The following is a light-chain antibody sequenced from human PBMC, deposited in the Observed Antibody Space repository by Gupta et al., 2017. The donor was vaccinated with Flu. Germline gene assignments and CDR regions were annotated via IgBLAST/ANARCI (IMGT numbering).Light chain of an antibody. CDR2: GKN. CDR3: NSRDSSGNYVRV. V-gene: IGLV3-19*01. CDR1: SLRSYY. Sequence: SSELTQDPAVSVALGQTVRITCQGDSLRSYYASWYQQKPGQAPVLVIYGKNNRPSGIPDRFSGSSSGNTASLTITGAQAEDEADYYCNSRDSSGNYVRVFGTGTKVTVL. J-gene: IGLJ1*01.